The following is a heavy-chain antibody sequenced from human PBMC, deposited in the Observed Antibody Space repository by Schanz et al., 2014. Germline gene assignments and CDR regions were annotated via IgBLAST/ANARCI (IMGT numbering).Heavy chain of an antibody. CDR2: TSHDGSFT. Sequence: EVKLVESGGGLVQPGGSLRLSCAASGFTFSDSWMHWVRQAPGKGLVWVSRTSHDGSFTTFADSVKGRFTISRDNLKNTVYLQMNSLRAGDTAVYYCAKDGRLPYYGTGSDFDYWGQGTLVAVSS. CDR3: AKDGRLPYYGTGSDFDY. CDR1: GFTFSDSW. V-gene: IGHV3-74*02. D-gene: IGHD3-22*01. J-gene: IGHJ4*02.